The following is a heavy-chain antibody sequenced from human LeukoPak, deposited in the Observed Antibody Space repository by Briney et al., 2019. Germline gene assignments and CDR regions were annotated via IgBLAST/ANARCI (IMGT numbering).Heavy chain of an antibody. J-gene: IGHJ4*02. D-gene: IGHD1-26*01. CDR3: ARDSRSSPRFDY. CDR2: IYYSGST. CDR1: GGSISSYY. Sequence: SETLSLTCTVSGGSISSYYWSWIRQPPGKGLEWIGYIYYSGSTNYNPSLKSRVTISVDTSKNQFSLKLSSVTAADTAVYYCARDSRSSPRFDYWGQGTLVTVSS. V-gene: IGHV4-59*01.